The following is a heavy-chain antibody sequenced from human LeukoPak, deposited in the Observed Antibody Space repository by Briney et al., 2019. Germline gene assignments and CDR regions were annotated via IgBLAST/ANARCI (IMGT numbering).Heavy chain of an antibody. CDR1: GGSISSHY. V-gene: IGHV4-4*07. J-gene: IGHJ3*02. CDR2: IYTSGST. Sequence: SETLSLTCTVSGGSISSHYWSWIRQPAGKGLEWIGRIYTSGSTNYNPSLKSRVTISVDTSKNQFSLKLSSVTAADTAVYYCARQMPTWGGDGYNYGAFDIWGQGTMVTVSS. CDR3: ARQMPTWGGDGYNYGAFDI. D-gene: IGHD5-24*01.